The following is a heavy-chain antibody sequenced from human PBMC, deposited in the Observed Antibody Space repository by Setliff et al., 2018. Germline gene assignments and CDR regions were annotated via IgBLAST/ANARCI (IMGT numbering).Heavy chain of an antibody. D-gene: IGHD1-26*01. Sequence: GESLNISCAASGFTFRDYSMVWVRQVPGKGLEWVAGVIQVGAGVYADSMKGRSTISRDNSKNTFFLQVNYVRVDDTATYYCAKDRVNDGFWDFDSWGQGIVVTVSS. CDR1: GFTFRDYS. CDR3: AKDRVNDGFWDFDS. V-gene: IGHV3-23*01. J-gene: IGHJ4*02. CDR2: VIQVGAG.